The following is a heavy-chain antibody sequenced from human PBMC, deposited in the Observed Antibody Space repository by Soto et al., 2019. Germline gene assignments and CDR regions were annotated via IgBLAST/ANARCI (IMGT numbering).Heavy chain of an antibody. Sequence: SETLSPTCSVSGGSISGSYWSWIRQSPGKGLEWLGYVYYTGSTNYSPSLRSRVSISVDTSKNEFSLRLSSVTAADTAVYFCARSVAVPGAHIDYWGQGTQVTVSS. CDR3: ARSVAVPGAHIDY. V-gene: IGHV4-59*01. CDR2: VYYTGST. D-gene: IGHD6-19*01. CDR1: GGSISGSY. J-gene: IGHJ4*02.